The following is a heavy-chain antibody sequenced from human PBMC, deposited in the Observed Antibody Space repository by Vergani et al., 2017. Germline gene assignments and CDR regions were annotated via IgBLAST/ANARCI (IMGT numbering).Heavy chain of an antibody. CDR1: GFTFDTYT. Sequence: EVQLLESGGGLVQPGGSRRLSCAGAGFTFDTYTMAYVRQAPGKGLEWVATISSGGGDIFYADSVKGRFTISIENSKNTLFLQMNSQKDEETAVYYCTTAWGLYYLHGEYFQYWGRGTLVSGSS. D-gene: IGHD3-10*01. CDR2: ISSGGGDI. J-gene: IGHJ1*01. V-gene: IGHV3-23*01. CDR3: TTAWGLYYLHGEYFQY.